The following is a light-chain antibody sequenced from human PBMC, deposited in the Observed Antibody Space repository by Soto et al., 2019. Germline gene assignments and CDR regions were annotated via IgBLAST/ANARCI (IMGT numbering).Light chain of an antibody. J-gene: IGLJ3*02. CDR3: QVWDSSSDHWV. Sequence: ELTQPPSVSVAPGQTARITCGGNNIRSKSVHWYQQKPGQAPILVVYEDSDRPSGIPERISGSNSGNTATLTISRVEAGDEADYYCQVWDSSSDHWVFGGGTQLTVL. CDR2: EDS. V-gene: IGLV3-21*02. CDR1: NIRSKS.